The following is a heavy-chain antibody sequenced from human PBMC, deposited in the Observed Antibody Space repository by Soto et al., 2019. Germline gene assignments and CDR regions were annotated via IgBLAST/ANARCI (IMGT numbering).Heavy chain of an antibody. J-gene: IGHJ4*02. CDR3: ASGGRYCSGGSCYRFDY. V-gene: IGHV3-33*01. D-gene: IGHD2-15*01. CDR1: GFTFSSYG. Sequence: GGSLRLSCAASGFTFSSYGMHWVRQAPGKGLEWVAVIWYDGSNKYYADSVKGRFTISRDNSKNTLYLQMNILRAEDTAVYYCASGGRYCSGGSCYRFDYWGQGTLVTVSS. CDR2: IWYDGSNK.